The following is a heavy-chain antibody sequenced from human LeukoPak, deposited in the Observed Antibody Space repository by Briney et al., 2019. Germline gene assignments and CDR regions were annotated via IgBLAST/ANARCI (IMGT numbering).Heavy chain of an antibody. D-gene: IGHD3-22*01. V-gene: IGHV3-21*01. J-gene: IGHJ4*02. CDR2: ISSGSSYI. Sequence: PGTSLRLSCAASGFTFSSYAMNWVRHAPGKSLEWVSSISSGSSYIYYADSVKGRFTISRDNSKNTLYLQMNSLRAEDTAVYYCAKLPYYDSSGYGNYWGQGTLVTVSS. CDR3: AKLPYYDSSGYGNY. CDR1: GFTFSSYA.